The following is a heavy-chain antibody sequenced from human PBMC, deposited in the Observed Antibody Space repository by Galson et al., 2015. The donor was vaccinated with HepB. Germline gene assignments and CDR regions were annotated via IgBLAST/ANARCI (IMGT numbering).Heavy chain of an antibody. D-gene: IGHD1-26*01. V-gene: IGHV1-69*13. J-gene: IGHJ6*02. CDR2: IIPIFGTA. CDR1: GGTFSSYA. CDR3: ARETGSYPGGYYYYYGMDV. Sequence: SVKVSCKASGGTFSSYAISWVRQAPGQGLEWMGGIIPIFGTANYAQKFQGRVTITADESTSTAYMELSSLRSEDTAVYYCARETGSYPGGYYYYYGMDVWGQGTTVTVSS.